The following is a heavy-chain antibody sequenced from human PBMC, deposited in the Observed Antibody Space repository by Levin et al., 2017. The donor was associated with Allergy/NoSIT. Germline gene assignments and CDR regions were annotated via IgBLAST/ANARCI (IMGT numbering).Heavy chain of an antibody. CDR1: GFTVSSNY. J-gene: IGHJ4*02. Sequence: GESLKISCAASGFTVSSNYMSWVRQAPGKGLEWVSVIYSGGSTYYADSVKGRFTISRDNSKNTLYLQMNSLRAEDTAVYYCARLPLLWFGEGKDYWGQGTLVTVSS. CDR2: IYSGGST. V-gene: IGHV3-66*02. CDR3: ARLPLLWFGEGKDY. D-gene: IGHD3-10*01.